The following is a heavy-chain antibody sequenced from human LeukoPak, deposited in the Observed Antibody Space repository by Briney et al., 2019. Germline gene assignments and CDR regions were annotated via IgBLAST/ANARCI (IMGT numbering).Heavy chain of an antibody. CDR1: GFTFSSYS. V-gene: IGHV3-21*01. CDR2: ISSSSSYI. Sequence: LGGSLRLSCAASGFTFSSYSMNWVRQAPGKGLEWVSSISSSSSYIYYADSVKGRFTISRDNAKDSLYLQMNSLRAEDTAVYYCARGSAVVSFDYWGKGTLVTVSS. J-gene: IGHJ4*02. CDR3: ARGSAVVSFDY. D-gene: IGHD4-23*01.